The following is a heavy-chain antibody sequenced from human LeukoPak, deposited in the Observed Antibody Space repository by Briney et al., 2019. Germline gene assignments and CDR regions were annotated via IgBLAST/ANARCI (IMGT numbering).Heavy chain of an antibody. CDR3: ARDQRSESYYPWGWFDP. V-gene: IGHV3-66*02. J-gene: IGHJ5*02. D-gene: IGHD1-26*01. CDR2: IYSDGST. CDR1: GFAVSTNY. Sequence: GGSLRLSCAAPGFAVSTNYLGWVRQAPGKGLEWVSVIYSDGSTYYTDSVKGRFTISRDNSKNTLYLQMNSLRPEDTAVYYCARDQRSESYYPWGWFDPWGQGTLVTVSS.